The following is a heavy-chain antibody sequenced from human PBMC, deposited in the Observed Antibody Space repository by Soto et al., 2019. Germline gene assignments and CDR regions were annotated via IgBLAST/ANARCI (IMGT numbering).Heavy chain of an antibody. Sequence: GGSLRLSCAASGFNFSNHWMHWVRQRPAEGLVWVSRITSDGKSKAYTESVKGRFAISRDNAKNTLYLQMNGLTAEDTAVYYCARESGDWPLNWFDPWGQGTLVTVS. V-gene: IGHV3-74*01. J-gene: IGHJ5*02. CDR2: ITSDGKSK. CDR1: GFNFSNHW. D-gene: IGHD2-21*02. CDR3: ARESGDWPLNWFDP.